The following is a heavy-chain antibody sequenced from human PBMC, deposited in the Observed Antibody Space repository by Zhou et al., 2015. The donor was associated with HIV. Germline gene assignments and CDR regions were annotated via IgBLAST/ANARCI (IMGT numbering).Heavy chain of an antibody. CDR1: GFTFSSYA. CDR2: IRYDGSNK. V-gene: IGHV3-30*02. CDR3: AKDGTAALPGRFDY. D-gene: IGHD6-13*01. Sequence: QVQLVESGGGVVQPGGSLRLSCAASGFTFSSYAMHWVRQAPGKGLEWVAFIRYDGSNKYYADSVKGRFTISRDNSKNTLYLQMNSLRAEDTGVYYCAKDGTAALPGRFDYWGQGTLVTVSS. J-gene: IGHJ4*02.